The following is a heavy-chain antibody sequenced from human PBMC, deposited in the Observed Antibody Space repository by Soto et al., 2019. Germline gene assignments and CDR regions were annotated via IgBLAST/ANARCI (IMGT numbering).Heavy chain of an antibody. CDR2: IYYSGST. CDR3: ARSLSSSWLKFDY. J-gene: IGHJ4*02. V-gene: IGHV4-30-4*02. D-gene: IGHD6-13*01. Sequence: SETLSLTCTVSGGSISSGDYYWSWIRQPPGKGLEWIGYIYYSGSTYYNPSLKSRVTISLDTSKNQFSLKLNSVSAADTAVYYCARSLSSSWLKFDYWGQGTLVTVSS. CDR1: GGSISSGDYY.